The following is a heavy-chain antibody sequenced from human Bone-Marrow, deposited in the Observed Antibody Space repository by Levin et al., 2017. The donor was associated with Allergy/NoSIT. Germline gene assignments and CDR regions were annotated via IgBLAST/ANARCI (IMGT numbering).Heavy chain of an antibody. CDR2: ISADTGNT. J-gene: IGHJ6*02. CDR1: GFTFATYG. Sequence: ASVKVSCKASGFTFATYGITWVRQAPGQGLEWMGWISADTGNTNYAQNLQDRVTMTTDTSRSTAYMELRSLRSDDTAVYYCARRGDHGASLYYYYGLDVWGQGTTVTVSS. V-gene: IGHV1-18*01. D-gene: IGHD2-21*02. CDR3: ARRGDHGASLYYYYGLDV.